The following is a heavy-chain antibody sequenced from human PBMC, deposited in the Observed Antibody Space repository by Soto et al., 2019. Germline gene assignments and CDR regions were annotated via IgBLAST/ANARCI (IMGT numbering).Heavy chain of an antibody. CDR1: GYTFSNYG. V-gene: IGHV1-18*01. J-gene: IGHJ4*02. D-gene: IGHD3-16*01. Sequence: QVQLVQSGAEVKKPGASVKVSCKTSGYTFSNYGITWVRQAPGQGLEWMRWMSAYNGNTNYAQKIQDRVTMTTDTSTTTAYMELRSLRSDDTAVYYCARDRRFSAFGEALEYWGQGTLVTVSS. CDR2: MSAYNGNT. CDR3: ARDRRFSAFGEALEY.